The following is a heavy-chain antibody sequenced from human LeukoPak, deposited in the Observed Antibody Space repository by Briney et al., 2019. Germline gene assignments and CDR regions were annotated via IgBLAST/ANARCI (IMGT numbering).Heavy chain of an antibody. CDR3: VKDPDPRYCSSTSCSPI. J-gene: IGHJ3*02. CDR1: GFTVSFYA. CDR2: IAGGGSST. Sequence: PGGSLRLSCAASGFTVSFYAMSWVRQAPGKGLEWVSVIAGGGSSTYYAGSVKGRFTISRDNSKNTLYLQMNSLRVEDTAVYYCVKDPDPRYCSSTSCSPIWGQGTMVTVSS. D-gene: IGHD2-2*01. V-gene: IGHV3-23*01.